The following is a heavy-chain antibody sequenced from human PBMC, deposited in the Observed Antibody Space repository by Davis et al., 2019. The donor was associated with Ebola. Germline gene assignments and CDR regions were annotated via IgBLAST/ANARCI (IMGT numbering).Heavy chain of an antibody. V-gene: IGHV3-73*01. D-gene: IGHD4-17*01. Sequence: GGSLRLSCAASGFTFSGSAMHWVRQASGKGLEWVGRIRSKANSYATAYAASVKGRFTISRDDSKNTAYLQMNSLKTEDTAVYYCAKAGDYVPVFAYYFDYWGQGTLVTVSS. CDR3: AKAGDYVPVFAYYFDY. J-gene: IGHJ4*02. CDR1: GFTFSGSA. CDR2: IRSKANSYAT.